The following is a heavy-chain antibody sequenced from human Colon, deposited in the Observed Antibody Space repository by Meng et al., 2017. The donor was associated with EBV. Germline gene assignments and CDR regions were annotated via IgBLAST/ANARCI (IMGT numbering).Heavy chain of an antibody. CDR2: IYYSGST. D-gene: IGHD4-17*01. CDR3: ARDRKHYGERGWFDP. V-gene: IGHV4-30-4*01. J-gene: IGHJ5*02. Sequence: QGQPQESGPGLVHPSQTRSPTCTVSGGSISSGDYYWSWIRQPPGKGLEWIGNIYYSGSTYSNASLKSRVTISIDRSKNQFSLKLSSVTAADTAVYYCARDRKHYGERGWFDPWGQGTLVTVSS. CDR1: GGSISSGDYY.